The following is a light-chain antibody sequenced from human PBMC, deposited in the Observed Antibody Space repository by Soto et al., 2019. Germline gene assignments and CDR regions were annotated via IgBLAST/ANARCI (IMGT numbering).Light chain of an antibody. CDR3: QQYHSSLWT. CDR2: DAS. J-gene: IGKJ1*01. Sequence: EIVLTQSPGTLSLSPGERATLSCRASQSVSSSYLAWYQQKPGQAPRLLIYDASKRATGIPDRFSGSGSGTDFTLTISRLEPEDFAVYYCQQYHSSLWTFGQGTKVDIK. V-gene: IGKV3-20*01. CDR1: QSVSSSY.